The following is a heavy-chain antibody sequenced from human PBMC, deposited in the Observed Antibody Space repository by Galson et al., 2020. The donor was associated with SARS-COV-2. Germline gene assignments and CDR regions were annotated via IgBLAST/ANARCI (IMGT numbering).Heavy chain of an antibody. V-gene: IGHV3-15*07. J-gene: IGHJ4*02. CDR1: GFTFSNAW. Sequence: GGSLRLSCAASGFTFSNAWMNWVRQAPGKGLEWVGHIKSKAGGGTADYATSVKGRFTISRDDSKNTVYVEMNSLKTEDTAVYYCTTGYGSNWNDWGQGTLVTISS. D-gene: IGHD6-13*01. CDR3: TTGYGSNWND. CDR2: IKSKAGGGTA.